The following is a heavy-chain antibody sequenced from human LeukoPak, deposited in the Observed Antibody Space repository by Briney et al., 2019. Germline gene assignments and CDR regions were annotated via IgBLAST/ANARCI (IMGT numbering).Heavy chain of an antibody. CDR3: ARDYGDYFNY. Sequence: GGSLRLSCAASGFTVSSNYMSWVRQAPGKGLEWVSVIDSGGSTYYAASVKGRFTISRDNSKNTLYLQMNSLRAEDTAVNYCARDYGDYFNYWGQGTLVTVSS. J-gene: IGHJ4*02. CDR1: GFTVSSNY. D-gene: IGHD4-17*01. CDR2: IDSGGST. V-gene: IGHV3-66*01.